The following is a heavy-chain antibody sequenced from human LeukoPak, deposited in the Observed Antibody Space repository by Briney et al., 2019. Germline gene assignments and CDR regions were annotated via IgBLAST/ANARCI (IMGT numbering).Heavy chain of an antibody. V-gene: IGHV4-59*08. CDR3: ARQPALGGPHAFDI. D-gene: IGHD3-16*01. J-gene: IGHJ3*02. CDR2: IYYSGST. CDR1: GGSISSYY. Sequence: SETLSLTCTVSGGSISSYYWSWIRQPPGKGLEWIGYIYYSGSTNYNPSLKSRVTISVDTSKNQFSLKLSSVTAADTAVYYCARQPALGGPHAFDIWGQGTMVTVSS.